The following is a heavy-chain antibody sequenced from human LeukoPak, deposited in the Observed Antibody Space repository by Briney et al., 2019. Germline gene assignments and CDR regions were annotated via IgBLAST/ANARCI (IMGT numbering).Heavy chain of an antibody. D-gene: IGHD6-19*01. CDR2: ISYDGNKE. J-gene: IGHJ4*02. CDR3: ARERSSGWGDY. Sequence: PGGSLRLSCAASGFSFSSYGMHWVRQAPGKGLEWVAVISYDGNKEYYVDSVKGRFTISRDNAKNSLYLQMNSLRAEDTAVYYCARERSSGWGDYWGQGTLVTVSS. CDR1: GFSFSSYG. V-gene: IGHV3-30*03.